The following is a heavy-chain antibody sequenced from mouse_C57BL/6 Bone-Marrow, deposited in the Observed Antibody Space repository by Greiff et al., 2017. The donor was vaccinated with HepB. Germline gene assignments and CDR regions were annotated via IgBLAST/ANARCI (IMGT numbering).Heavy chain of an antibody. CDR2: ISYSGST. CDR3: ARGDGYSYFDV. J-gene: IGHJ1*03. CDR1: GYSITSGYD. Sequence: EVQLQESGPGMVKPSQSLSLTCTVTGYSITSGYDWHCIRHFPGNKLEWMGYISYSGSTNYNPSLKSRISITHDTSKNHFFLKLNSVTTEDTATYYCARGDGYSYFDVWGTGTTVTVSS. V-gene: IGHV3-1*01. D-gene: IGHD2-3*01.